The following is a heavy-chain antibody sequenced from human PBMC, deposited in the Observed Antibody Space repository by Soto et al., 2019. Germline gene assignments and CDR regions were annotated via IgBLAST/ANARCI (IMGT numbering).Heavy chain of an antibody. CDR1: GFIFRNFA. Sequence: GGSLRLSCAASGFIFRNFAMNWVRQAPGKGLEWVSGIGASGGTTHLADSVKGRFTISRDNSRNILFLQMNSLRVEDTAVYYCGKDPNGDYVAAFDIWGPGTVVTV. V-gene: IGHV3-23*01. D-gene: IGHD4-17*01. CDR2: IGASGGTT. J-gene: IGHJ3*02. CDR3: GKDPNGDYVAAFDI.